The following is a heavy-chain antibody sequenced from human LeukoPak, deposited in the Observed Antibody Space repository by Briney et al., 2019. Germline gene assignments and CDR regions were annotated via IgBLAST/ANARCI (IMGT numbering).Heavy chain of an antibody. CDR1: GGSISSSSYY. Sequence: SETLSLTCTVSGGSISSSSYYWGWIRQPPGKGLEWIGSIYYSGSTYYNPSLKSRVTVSVDTSKNQFSLKLSSVTAADTAVYYCAMIVVAYDAFDIWGQGTMVTVSS. D-gene: IGHD3-22*01. CDR3: AMIVVAYDAFDI. J-gene: IGHJ3*02. CDR2: IYYSGST. V-gene: IGHV4-39*07.